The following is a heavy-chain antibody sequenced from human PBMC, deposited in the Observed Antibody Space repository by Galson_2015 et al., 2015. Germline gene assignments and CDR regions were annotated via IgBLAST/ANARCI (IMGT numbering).Heavy chain of an antibody. V-gene: IGHV2-5*01. CDR2: IFWNDDK. Sequence: PALVKPTQPLTLTCTVSGFPLSTSEVGVGWIRQPPGKALEWLALIFWNDDKRYSPSLKSRLTITKDTSKNQVVFTMTNMDPVDTATYYCAHTSTRWRSEYWGQGTLVTVAS. J-gene: IGHJ4*02. CDR1: GFPLSTSEVG. D-gene: IGHD4-23*01. CDR3: AHTSTRWRSEY.